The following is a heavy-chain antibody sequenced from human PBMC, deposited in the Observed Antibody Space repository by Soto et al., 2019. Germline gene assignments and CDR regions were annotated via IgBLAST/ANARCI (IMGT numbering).Heavy chain of an antibody. CDR2: FDPEDGNT. V-gene: IGHV1-24*01. CDR1: GYTLTELS. Sequence: GASVKVSCKVSGYTLTELSMHWVRQAPGKGLEWMGGFDPEDGNTNYAQKLQGRFTMTTDTSTSTAYMELRSLRSDDTAVYYCARRRMDVWGQGTTVTVSS. J-gene: IGHJ6*02. CDR3: ARRRMDV.